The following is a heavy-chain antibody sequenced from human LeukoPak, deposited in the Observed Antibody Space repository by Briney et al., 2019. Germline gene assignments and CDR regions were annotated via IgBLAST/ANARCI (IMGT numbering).Heavy chain of an antibody. CDR3: ARDLTVGSGSWYYGMDV. CDR2: IWNDGSNK. Sequence: GRSLRLSCAASGFTFSGYGMHWVRQAPGKGLEWVAVIWNDGSNKYYADSVKGRFTISRDNSKNTLYLQMNSLRAEDTAVYYYARDLTVGSGSWYYGMDVWGQGTTVTVSS. D-gene: IGHD3-10*01. J-gene: IGHJ6*02. CDR1: GFTFSGYG. V-gene: IGHV3-33*01.